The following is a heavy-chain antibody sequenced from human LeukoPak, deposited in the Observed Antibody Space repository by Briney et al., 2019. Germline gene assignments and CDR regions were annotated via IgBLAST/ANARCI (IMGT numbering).Heavy chain of an antibody. Sequence: PSETLSLTCTVSGGSISRGSYYWSWIRQPAGKGLEWIGRIYTSGSTNYNPSLKSRVTISVDTSKNQFSLKLSSVTAADTAVYYCARGHGRSNYDILTARGAFDIWGQGTMVTVSS. CDR2: IYTSGST. V-gene: IGHV4-61*02. CDR1: GGSISRGSYY. J-gene: IGHJ3*02. CDR3: ARGHGRSNYDILTARGAFDI. D-gene: IGHD3-9*01.